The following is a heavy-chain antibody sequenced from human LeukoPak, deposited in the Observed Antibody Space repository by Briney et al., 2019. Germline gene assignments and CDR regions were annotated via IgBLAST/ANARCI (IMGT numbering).Heavy chain of an antibody. J-gene: IGHJ4*02. CDR3: ARDGVGATGIDY. V-gene: IGHV3-33*01. CDR2: IWYGGSNK. Sequence: GALRLSCAASGFTFSSYGMHWVRQAPGKGLEWVAVIWYGGSNKYYADSVKGRFTISRDNSKNTLYLQMNSLRAEDTAVYYCARDGVGATGIDYWGQGTLVTVSS. D-gene: IGHD1-26*01. CDR1: GFTFSSYG.